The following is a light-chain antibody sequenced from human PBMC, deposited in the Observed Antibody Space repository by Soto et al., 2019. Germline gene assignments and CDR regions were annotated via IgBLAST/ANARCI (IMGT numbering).Light chain of an antibody. J-gene: IGKJ3*01. CDR1: RSIRNY. CDR2: GAS. V-gene: IGKV1-39*01. Sequence: DTQMAQSPFSLSAFVGDRVTTTCRASRSIRNYLNWYQQKPGKAPNLLIYGASTVQRGVPSRFSGGGSGTDFTLTISSVQPDDSATYYCQQSFGTPPTFGPGTKV. CDR3: QQSFGTPPT.